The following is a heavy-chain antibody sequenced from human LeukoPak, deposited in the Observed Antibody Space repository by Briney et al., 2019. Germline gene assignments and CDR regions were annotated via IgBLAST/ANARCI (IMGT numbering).Heavy chain of an antibody. V-gene: IGHV3-21*01. Sequence: TGGSLRLSCAASGFTSSSYSMNWVRQAPGKGLEWVSSISSSSSYIYYADSVKGRFTISRDNAKNSLYLQMNSLRAEDTAVYYCARVTLSGPYDAFDIWGQGTMVTVSS. CDR3: ARVTLSGPYDAFDI. D-gene: IGHD6-19*01. CDR1: GFTSSSYS. J-gene: IGHJ3*02. CDR2: ISSSSSYI.